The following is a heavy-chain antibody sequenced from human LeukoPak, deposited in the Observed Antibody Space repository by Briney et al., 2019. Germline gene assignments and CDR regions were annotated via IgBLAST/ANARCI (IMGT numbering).Heavy chain of an antibody. CDR2: INPNSGGT. CDR1: GYTFTGYY. Sequence: GASVEVSCKASGYTFTGYYMHWVRQAPGQGLEWMGWINPNSGGTNYAQKFQGRVTMTRDTSISTAYMELSRLRSDDTAVYYCARVGLRNCTNGVCYDYYFDYWGQGTLVTVSS. J-gene: IGHJ4*02. CDR3: ARVGLRNCTNGVCYDYYFDY. D-gene: IGHD2-8*01. V-gene: IGHV1-2*02.